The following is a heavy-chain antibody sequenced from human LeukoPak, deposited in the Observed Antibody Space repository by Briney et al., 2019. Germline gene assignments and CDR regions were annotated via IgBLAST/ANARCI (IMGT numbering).Heavy chain of an antibody. V-gene: IGHV1-2*02. Sequence: ASVKVSCTASGYTFTGYYMHWVRQAPGQGLEWMGWINPNSGGTNYAQKFQGRVTMTRDTSISTAYMELSRLRSDDTAVYYCARDRRIAARRLDYWGQGTLVTVPS. CDR1: GYTFTGYY. D-gene: IGHD6-6*01. CDR2: INPNSGGT. J-gene: IGHJ4*02. CDR3: ARDRRIAARRLDY.